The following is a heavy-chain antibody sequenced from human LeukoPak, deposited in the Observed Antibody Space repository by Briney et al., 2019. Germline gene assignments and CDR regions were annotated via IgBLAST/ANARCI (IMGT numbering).Heavy chain of an antibody. CDR1: GFTFSDYT. V-gene: IGHV3-21*06. D-gene: IGHD3-10*01. CDR2: ISTSSSYI. CDR3: ARGAYGSGTSLGY. Sequence: GGSLRLSCAASGFTFSDYTMNWVRQAPGKGLELVSSISTSSSYIYFAHSVRGRFTISRDNAKNSLYLQMNSLRAEDTAVYYCARGAYGSGTSLGYWGPGTLVTVSS. J-gene: IGHJ4*02.